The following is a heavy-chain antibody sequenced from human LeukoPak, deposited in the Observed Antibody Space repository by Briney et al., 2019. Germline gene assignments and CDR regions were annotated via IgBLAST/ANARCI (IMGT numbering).Heavy chain of an antibody. CDR2: IIPILGIA. J-gene: IGHJ4*02. Sequence: ASVKVSCKASGGTFSSYAISWVRQAPGQGLEWMGRIIPILGIANYAQKFQGRVTITADKSTSTAYMELSSLRSEDTAVYYCARAFKRGLRDTFDNWGQGTLVTVSS. D-gene: IGHD4-17*01. CDR1: GGTFSSYA. V-gene: IGHV1-69*04. CDR3: ARAFKRGLRDTFDN.